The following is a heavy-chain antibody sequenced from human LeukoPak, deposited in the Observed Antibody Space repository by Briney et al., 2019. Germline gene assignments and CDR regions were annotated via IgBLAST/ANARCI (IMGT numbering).Heavy chain of an antibody. J-gene: IGHJ3*02. CDR2: MNPNSGTT. V-gene: IGHV1-8*03. CDR1: GYTFTGYY. CDR3: AVASATVVADAFDI. Sequence: ASVKVSCKASGYTFTGYYMHWVRQATGQGLEWMGWMNPNSGTTGYAQKFQGRITITRNTSISTAYMELSSLRSEDTAVYYCAVASATVVADAFDIWGQGTMVTVSS. D-gene: IGHD4-23*01.